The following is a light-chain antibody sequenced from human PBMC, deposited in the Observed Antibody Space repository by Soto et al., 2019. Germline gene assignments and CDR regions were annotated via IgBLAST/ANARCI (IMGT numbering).Light chain of an antibody. J-gene: IGKJ4*01. CDR3: QQYHTWPIT. Sequence: EIVLTQSPVTLSVSPGERATLSCMASQSVNNNVAWYQQKPGHTPRLLIYGASSRTTGIPDRFSGSGSGTDFTLTISRLEPEDCAIYYCQQYHTWPITFGGGTKVDI. V-gene: IGKV3D-15*01. CDR1: QSVNNN. CDR2: GAS.